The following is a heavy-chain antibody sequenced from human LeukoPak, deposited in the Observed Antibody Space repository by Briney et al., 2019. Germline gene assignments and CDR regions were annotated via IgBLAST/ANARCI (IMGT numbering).Heavy chain of an antibody. V-gene: IGHV4-30-2*01. CDR3: ARDSSRFDP. CDR2: IYHSGST. D-gene: IGHD2-2*01. Sequence: PSQTLSLTCAVSGGSISSGGYSWSWIRQPPGKGLEWIGYIYHSGSTYYNPSLKSRVTISVDGSKNQFSLKLSSVTAADTAVYYCARDSSRFDPWGQGTLVTVSS. CDR1: GGSISSGGYS. J-gene: IGHJ5*02.